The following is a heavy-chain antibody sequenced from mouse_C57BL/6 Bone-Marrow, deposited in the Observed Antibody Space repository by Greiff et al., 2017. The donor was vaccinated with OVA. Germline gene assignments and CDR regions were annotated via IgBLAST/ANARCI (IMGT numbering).Heavy chain of an antibody. J-gene: IGHJ2*01. Sequence: VQLQQSGAELVRPGSSVKLSCKASGYTFTSYWMHWVKQRPIQGLEWIGNIDPSDSETHYNQKFKDKATLTVDKSSSTAYMQRSSLTSEDSAVYYCARSRGYPYYFDYWGQGTTLTVSS. CDR3: ARSRGYPYYFDY. CDR2: IDPSDSET. V-gene: IGHV1-52*01. D-gene: IGHD2-2*01. CDR1: GYTFTSYW.